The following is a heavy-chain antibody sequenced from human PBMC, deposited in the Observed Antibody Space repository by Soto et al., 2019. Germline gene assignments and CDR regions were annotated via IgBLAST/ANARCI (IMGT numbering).Heavy chain of an antibody. CDR1: GGTFSSYT. CDR3: ARDPADDYGDYADGY. Sequence: SVKVSCKASGGTFSSYTISWLLQAPGQGLEWMGRIIPILGIANYAQKFQGRVTITADKSTSTAYMELSSLRSEDTAVYYCARDPADDYGDYADGYWGQGTLVTVS. J-gene: IGHJ4*02. CDR2: IIPILGIA. V-gene: IGHV1-69*04. D-gene: IGHD4-17*01.